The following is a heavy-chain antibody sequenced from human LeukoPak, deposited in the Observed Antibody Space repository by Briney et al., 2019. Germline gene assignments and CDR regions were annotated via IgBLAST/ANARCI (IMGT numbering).Heavy chain of an antibody. CDR1: GGSCDDYY. D-gene: IGHD5-24*01. CDR2: IHPSGIF. CDR3: ARGRDRSKAGDH. Sequence: SETLSLTCAVYGGSCDDYYCSWLRQPPGKGREWIGEIHPSGIFYYNSSLLSRVTISIDTSKSQFSLRLTPVTAADTAFYYCARGRDRSKAGDHWGQGSLVTVSS. J-gene: IGHJ4*02. V-gene: IGHV4-34*01.